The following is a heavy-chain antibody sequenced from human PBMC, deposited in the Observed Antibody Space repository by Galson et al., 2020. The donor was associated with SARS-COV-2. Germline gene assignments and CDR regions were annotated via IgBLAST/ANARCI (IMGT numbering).Heavy chain of an antibody. CDR2: IYYSGST. Sequence: SETLSLTCTVSGGSISSGGYYWSWIRQHPGTGLEWIGYIYYSGSTYYNPSLKSRVTISVDTSKNQFSLKLSSVTAADTAVYYCARDRNCSGGSCSYLDYWGQGTLVTVSS. J-gene: IGHJ4*02. CDR3: ARDRNCSGGSCSYLDY. V-gene: IGHV4-31*03. D-gene: IGHD2-15*01. CDR1: GGSISSGGYY.